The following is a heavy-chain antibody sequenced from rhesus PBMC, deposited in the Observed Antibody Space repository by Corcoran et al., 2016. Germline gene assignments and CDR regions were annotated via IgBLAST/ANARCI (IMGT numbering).Heavy chain of an antibody. J-gene: IGHJ4*01. D-gene: IGHD4-35*01. CDR1: GFTFSSYG. Sequence: EVQLVETGGGLVQPGGSLKLSCAASGFTFSSYGMSWVRQAPGKGLEWVSAINSGGGITYYADSVKGRFTISRDNSKNTLSLQMNSLRAEDTAVYYCAKDEDYGNLLYWGQGVLVTVSS. CDR2: INSGGGIT. V-gene: IGHV3S5*01. CDR3: AKDEDYGNLLY.